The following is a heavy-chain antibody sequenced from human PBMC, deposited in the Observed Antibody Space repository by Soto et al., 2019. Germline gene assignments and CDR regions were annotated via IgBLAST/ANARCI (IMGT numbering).Heavy chain of an antibody. CDR2: TYYRSKWYY. V-gene: IGHV6-1*01. Sequence: LTCAITGDSVSSNSAGWSWVRQSPSRGLEWLGRTYYRSKWYYEYAVSVRGRITINPDTSKNQYSLQLNSVTPEDTAAYFCARGEQYSGRIFDYWGQGTLVTVSS. CDR3: ARGEQYSGRIFDY. CDR1: GDSVSSNSAG. J-gene: IGHJ4*01. D-gene: IGHD1-26*01.